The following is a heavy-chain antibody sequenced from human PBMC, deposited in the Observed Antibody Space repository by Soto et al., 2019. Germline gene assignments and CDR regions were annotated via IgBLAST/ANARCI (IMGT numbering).Heavy chain of an antibody. CDR1: GFTFSGSA. V-gene: IGHV3-73*01. J-gene: IGHJ6*03. CDR2: IRSKANSYAT. D-gene: IGHD6-13*01. CDR3: TRADSSSWYTRRDYYYMDV. Sequence: PGGSLRLSCAASGFTFSGSAMHWVRQASGKGLEWVGRIRSKANSYATAYAASVKGRFTISRDDSKNTAYLQMNSLKTEDTAVYYCTRADSSSWYTRRDYYYMDVWGKGTTVTVSS.